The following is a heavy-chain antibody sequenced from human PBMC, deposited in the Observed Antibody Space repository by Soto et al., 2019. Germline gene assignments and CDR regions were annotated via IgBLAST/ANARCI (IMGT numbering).Heavy chain of an antibody. CDR2: FESGGSI. D-gene: IGHD3-3*02. J-gene: IGHJ4*02. CDR3: ARAGVTPHFFDY. V-gene: IGHV3-53*01. Sequence: PGGSLRLSCAASGFSVRTNYMSWVRQAPGKGLDWVSVFESGGSIYYADSVKGRFIISRDYAKNTVDLQMNSLRVEDTAVYYCARAGVTPHFFDYWGQGTLVTVSS. CDR1: GFSVRTNY.